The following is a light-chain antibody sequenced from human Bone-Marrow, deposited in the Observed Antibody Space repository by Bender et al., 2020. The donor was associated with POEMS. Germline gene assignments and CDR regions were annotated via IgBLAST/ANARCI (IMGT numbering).Light chain of an antibody. CDR3: RVWDNSSDHVV. CDR2: DDS. V-gene: IGLV3-21*02. CDR1: NIATKS. Sequence: SYVVTQPPSLSVAPGQTARLTCGGDNIATKSVHWYHQKPGQAPALVVYDDSDRPSGIPERFSGSNSGNTATLTISRVEAGDEADYFCRVWDNSSDHVVFGGGTKLTVL. J-gene: IGLJ3*02.